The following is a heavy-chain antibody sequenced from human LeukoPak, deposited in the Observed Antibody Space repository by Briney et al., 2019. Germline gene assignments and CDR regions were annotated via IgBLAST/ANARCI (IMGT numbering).Heavy chain of an antibody. J-gene: IGHJ4*02. V-gene: IGHV1-18*01. CDR3: ARARRYYYGSGRNGPFDY. CDR2: ISAYNGNT. CDR1: GYTFTSYG. D-gene: IGHD3-10*01. Sequence: ASVKVSCKASGYTFTSYGISWVRQAPGQGLEWMGWISAYNGNTNYAQNLQGRVTMTTDTSTSTAYMELRSLRSDGTAVYYCARARRYYYGSGRNGPFDYWGQGTLVPVSS.